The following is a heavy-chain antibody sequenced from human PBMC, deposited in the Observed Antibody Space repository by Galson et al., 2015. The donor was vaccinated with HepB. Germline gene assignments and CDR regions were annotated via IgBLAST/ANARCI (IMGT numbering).Heavy chain of an antibody. CDR3: VGRSGYQYRGDY. CDR2: ISSNGGST. Sequence: SLRLSCAASGFTFSSYAMHWVRQAPGKGLEYVSAISSNGGSTYYADSVKGRFTISRDNSKNTLYLQMSSLRAEDTAVYYCVGRSGYQYRGDYWGQGTLVTVSS. J-gene: IGHJ4*02. CDR1: GFTFSSYA. D-gene: IGHD3-9*01. V-gene: IGHV3-64D*06.